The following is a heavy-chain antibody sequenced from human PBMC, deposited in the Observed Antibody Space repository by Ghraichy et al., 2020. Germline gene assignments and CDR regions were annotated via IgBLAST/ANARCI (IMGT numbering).Heavy chain of an antibody. Sequence: GGSLRLSCAASGFTFSSYWMSWVRQAPGKGLEWVANIKQDGSEKYYVDSVKGRFTISRDNAKNSLYLQMNSLRAEDTAVYYCARDPVWAAGRNEYFDLWGRGTLVTVSS. CDR1: GFTFSSYW. CDR2: IKQDGSEK. CDR3: ARDPVWAAGRNEYFDL. D-gene: IGHD6-13*01. J-gene: IGHJ2*01. V-gene: IGHV3-7*01.